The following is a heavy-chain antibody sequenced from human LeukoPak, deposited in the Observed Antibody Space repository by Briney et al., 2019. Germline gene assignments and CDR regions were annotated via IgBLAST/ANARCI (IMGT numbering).Heavy chain of an antibody. CDR3: AKPIGGSSSNFDY. J-gene: IGHJ4*02. D-gene: IGHD6-13*01. Sequence: GGSLRLSCAASGFTFSGYAMSWVRQAPGKGLEWVSAISGSGGSTYYADSVKGRFTISRDNSKNTLYLQMNSLRAEDTAVYYCAKPIGGSSSNFDYWGQGTLVTVSS. V-gene: IGHV3-23*01. CDR1: GFTFSGYA. CDR2: ISGSGGST.